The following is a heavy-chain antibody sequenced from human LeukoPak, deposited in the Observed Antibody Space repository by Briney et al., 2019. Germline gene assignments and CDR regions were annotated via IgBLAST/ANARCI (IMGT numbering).Heavy chain of an antibody. D-gene: IGHD3-22*01. CDR3: ARDPDHYYDSSGYYLGAFDI. Sequence: GASVKVSFKASGGTFSSYAISWVRQAPGQGLEWMEGIIPIFGTANYAQKFQGRVTITADESTSTAYMELSSLRSEDTAVYYCARDPDHYYDSSGYYLGAFDIWGQGTMVTVSS. V-gene: IGHV1-69*13. CDR2: IIPIFGTA. CDR1: GGTFSSYA. J-gene: IGHJ3*02.